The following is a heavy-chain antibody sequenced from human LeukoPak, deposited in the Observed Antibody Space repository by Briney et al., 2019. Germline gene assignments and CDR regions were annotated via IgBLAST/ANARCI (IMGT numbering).Heavy chain of an antibody. J-gene: IGHJ4*02. D-gene: IGHD3/OR15-3a*01. CDR1: GFTFSSYW. CDR3: SRGRLGLAGYYFDY. CDR2: IRSQSYGGTT. Sequence: GGSLRLSCAASGFTFSSYWMSWVRQAPGKGLEWVGFIRSQSYGGTTQYAASLKGRFVITRDDSKSTAYLQMNSLKSEDTAAYFCSRGRLGLAGYYFDYWGQGTLVTVSS. V-gene: IGHV3-49*04.